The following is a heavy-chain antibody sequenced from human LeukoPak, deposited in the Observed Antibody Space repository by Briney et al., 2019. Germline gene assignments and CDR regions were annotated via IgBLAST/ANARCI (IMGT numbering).Heavy chain of an antibody. Sequence: ASVKVSCMASGYTFTSYYMHWVRQAPGQGLEWMGLINPSGGSTSYAQKFQGRVTMTRDTSTSTVYMELSSLRSEGTAVYYCARSFVDPGPCGMDVWGKGTTVTVSS. CDR2: INPSGGST. D-gene: IGHD3-10*01. V-gene: IGHV1-46*01. J-gene: IGHJ6*04. CDR1: GYTFTSYY. CDR3: ARSFVDPGPCGMDV.